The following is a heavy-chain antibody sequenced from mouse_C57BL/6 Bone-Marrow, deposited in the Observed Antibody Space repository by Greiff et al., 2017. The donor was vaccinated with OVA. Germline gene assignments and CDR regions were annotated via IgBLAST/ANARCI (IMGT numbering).Heavy chain of an antibody. D-gene: IGHD1-2*01. J-gene: IGHJ1*03. V-gene: IGHV1-59*01. CDR2: IDPSDSYT. CDR1: GYTFTSYW. CDR3: ARYYYGCWYFDV. Sequence: QVQLQQPGAELVRPGTSVKLSCTASGYTFTSYWMHWVKQRPGQGLEWIGVIDPSDSYTNYNQKFKGKATLTVDTSSSTAYMQLSSLTAEDSAVYYCARYYYGCWYFDVWGTGTTVTVSS.